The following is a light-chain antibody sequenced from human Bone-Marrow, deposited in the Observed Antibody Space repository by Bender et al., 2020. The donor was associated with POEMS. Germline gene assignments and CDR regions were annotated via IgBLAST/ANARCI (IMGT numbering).Light chain of an antibody. CDR2: HNI. CDR1: KLGDKD. J-gene: IGLJ1*01. V-gene: IGLV3-1*01. CDR3: QAWDNNAYV. Sequence: SYELIQTPSVSVSPGQTASITCSGDKLGDKDVCWYQQKPGRSPVLVIYHNIKRPAGIPERLSGSSSGNTATLTISGAQAMDEADYYCQAWDNNAYVCGTGTKVTVL.